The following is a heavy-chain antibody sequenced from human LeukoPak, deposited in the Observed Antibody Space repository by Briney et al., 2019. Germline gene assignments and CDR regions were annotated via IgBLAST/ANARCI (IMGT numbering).Heavy chain of an antibody. V-gene: IGHV4-59*01. J-gene: IGHJ6*02. D-gene: IGHD4-17*01. CDR1: GGSISYYY. Sequence: SETLSLTCTVSGGSISYYYWSWIRQSPGKGLEWIGYIYYSGTTNYNPSLKGRVTISVDTSKNQFSLQLRSVTAADTAVYYCAREDPQTTVPEGMDVWGQGTTVTVSS. CDR3: AREDPQTTVPEGMDV. CDR2: IYYSGTT.